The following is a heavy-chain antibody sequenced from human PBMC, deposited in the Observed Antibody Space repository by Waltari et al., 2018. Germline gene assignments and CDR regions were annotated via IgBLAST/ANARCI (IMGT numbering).Heavy chain of an antibody. D-gene: IGHD5-12*01. Sequence: QPPGKGLEWIGSIYHSGSTYYNPSLKSRVTISVDTSKNQFSLKLSSVTAADTAVYYCARDSGGYDYNYWGQGTLVTVSS. V-gene: IGHV4-38-2*02. J-gene: IGHJ4*02. CDR2: IYHSGST. CDR3: ARDSGGYDYNY.